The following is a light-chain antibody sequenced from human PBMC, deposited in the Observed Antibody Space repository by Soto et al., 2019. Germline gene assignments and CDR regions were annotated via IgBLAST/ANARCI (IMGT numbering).Light chain of an antibody. CDR2: GAS. V-gene: IGKV3-15*01. CDR1: QGVSST. Sequence: EIVMTQSPATLSVSPGERATLSCRASQGVSSTFAWYQQKPGQAPRLLIYGASTRATGIPARFSGSGSGTEFTLTISSLQSEDFAVYYCQQYNNWPQTFGQGTKVEIK. CDR3: QQYNNWPQT. J-gene: IGKJ1*01.